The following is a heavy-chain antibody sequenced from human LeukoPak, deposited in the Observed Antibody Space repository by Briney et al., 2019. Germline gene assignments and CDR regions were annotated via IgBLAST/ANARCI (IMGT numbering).Heavy chain of an antibody. CDR1: GFTFNYYD. CDR3: ARGVSYYYDNSGHPGWYFDL. V-gene: IGHV3-13*01. D-gene: IGHD3-22*01. CDR2: IRTTGDT. J-gene: IGHJ2*01. Sequence: PGGSLRLSCAVSGFTFNYYDMHWVRQAPGKRLEWVSAIRTTGDTHYPDSVKGRFAMSREDAKNSVHLQMNTLRAGDTAVYYCARGVSYYYDNSGHPGWYFDLWGRGTLLTVSS.